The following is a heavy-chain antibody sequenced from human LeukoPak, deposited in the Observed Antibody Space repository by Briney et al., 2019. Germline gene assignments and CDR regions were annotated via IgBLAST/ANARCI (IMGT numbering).Heavy chain of an antibody. V-gene: IGHV4-59*08. CDR2: IYYSRSA. Sequence: SETLSLTCTVSDDSISSHYWNWIRQPPGKGLEWIGYIYYSRSANYNPSLKSRATISLDTSKNQFSLRLNSVTAADTAVYFCARSGLCSGGSCYATGLFDYWGQGTLVTVSS. D-gene: IGHD2-15*01. J-gene: IGHJ4*02. CDR3: ARSGLCSGGSCYATGLFDY. CDR1: DDSISSHY.